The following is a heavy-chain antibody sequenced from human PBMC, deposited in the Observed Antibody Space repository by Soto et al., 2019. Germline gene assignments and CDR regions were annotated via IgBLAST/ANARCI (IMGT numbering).Heavy chain of an antibody. CDR1: GITISNYP. J-gene: IGHJ4*02. CDR2: ISGSGDRI. Sequence: EVQLLESGGGLVQPGGSLRLSCAASGITISNYPMSWVRQAPGKGRDWVSVISGSGDRIYYGDSAKGLFTISKDISKNSLSLQLDSLGVEDTAVYFGVKDDGGYPSTAPHWGQGTLVTVSS. D-gene: IGHD3-22*01. V-gene: IGHV3-23*01. CDR3: VKDDGGYPSTAPH.